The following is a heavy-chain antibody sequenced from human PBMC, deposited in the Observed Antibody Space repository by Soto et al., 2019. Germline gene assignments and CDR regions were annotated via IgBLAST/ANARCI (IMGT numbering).Heavy chain of an antibody. V-gene: IGHV1-58*01. J-gene: IGHJ3*02. CDR1: GFTFTCSA. D-gene: IGHD2-15*01. CDR2: IVVGSGHT. Sequence: SVIVSCKASGFTFTCSAVQWVPQARGQRLEWIGWIVVGSGHTNYAQKCQERVTITRDMSTSTAYMELSSLRSEETAVYYCAATQLGYCSGGSCYATDDAFDIWG. CDR3: AATQLGYCSGGSCYATDDAFDI.